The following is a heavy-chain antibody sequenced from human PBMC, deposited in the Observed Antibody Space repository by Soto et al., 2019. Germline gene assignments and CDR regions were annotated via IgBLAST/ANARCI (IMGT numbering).Heavy chain of an antibody. Sequence: QVQLVESGGGVVRPGRSLRLSCAASGFTFSSYAMHWVRQAPGKGLEWVAVISYDGSNKYYADSVKGRFTISRDNSKNTLYLQMNSLRAEDTAVYYCARARVVVTAKSDYWGQGTLVTVSS. J-gene: IGHJ4*02. CDR2: ISYDGSNK. CDR1: GFTFSSYA. V-gene: IGHV3-30-3*01. CDR3: ARARVVVTAKSDY. D-gene: IGHD2-21*02.